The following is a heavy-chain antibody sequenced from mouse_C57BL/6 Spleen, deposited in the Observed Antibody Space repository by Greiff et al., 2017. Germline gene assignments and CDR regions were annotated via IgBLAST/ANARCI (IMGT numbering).Heavy chain of an antibody. Sequence: QVQLKESGAELARPGASVKLSCKASGYTFTSYGISWVKQRTGQGLEWIGEIYPRSGNTYYNEKFKGKATLTADKSSSTAYMELRSLTSEDSAVYFCAFITTVVGYFDYWGQGTTLTVSS. CDR3: AFITTVVGYFDY. J-gene: IGHJ2*01. CDR1: GYTFTSYG. CDR2: IYPRSGNT. V-gene: IGHV1-81*01. D-gene: IGHD1-1*01.